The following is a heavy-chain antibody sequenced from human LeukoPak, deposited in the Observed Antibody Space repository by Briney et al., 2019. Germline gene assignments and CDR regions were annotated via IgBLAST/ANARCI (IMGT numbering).Heavy chain of an antibody. CDR3: ARDQRRGYSPPGY. Sequence: GASVKVSCKASGYTFTSYAMHWVHQAPGQRLEWMGWINAGNGNTKYSQKFQGRVTITRDTSASTAYMELSSLRSEDTAVYYCARDQRRGYSPPGYWGQGTLVTVSS. CDR1: GYTFTSYA. D-gene: IGHD5-18*01. CDR2: INAGNGNT. J-gene: IGHJ4*02. V-gene: IGHV1-3*01.